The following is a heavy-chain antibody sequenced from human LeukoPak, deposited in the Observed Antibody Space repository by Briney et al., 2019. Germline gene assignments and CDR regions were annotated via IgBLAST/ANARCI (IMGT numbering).Heavy chain of an antibody. CDR1: GFTFSSYG. D-gene: IGHD3-22*01. CDR3: ARDFYDSSGYSAPGDY. CDR2: IWYDGSNK. J-gene: IGHJ4*02. Sequence: GGSLRLSCAASGFTFSSYGMHWVRQAPGKGLEWVAVIWYDGSNKYYADSVKGRFTISRDNSKNTLYLQMNGLRAEDTAVYYCARDFYDSSGYSAPGDYWGQGTLVTVSS. V-gene: IGHV3-33*01.